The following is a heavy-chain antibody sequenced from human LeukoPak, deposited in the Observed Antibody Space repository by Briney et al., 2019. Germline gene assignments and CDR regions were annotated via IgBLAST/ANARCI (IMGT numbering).Heavy chain of an antibody. J-gene: IGHJ4*02. CDR1: GGSFSGYY. CDR3: ARATYRGYEYFDY. D-gene: IGHD5-12*01. Sequence: KPSETLSLTCAVYGGSFSGYYWSWIRQPPGKGLEWIGEINHSGSTNYNPSLKSRVTISVDTSKNQFSLKLSSVTAADTAVYYCARATYRGYEYFDYWGQGTLVTVSS. V-gene: IGHV4-34*01. CDR2: INHSGST.